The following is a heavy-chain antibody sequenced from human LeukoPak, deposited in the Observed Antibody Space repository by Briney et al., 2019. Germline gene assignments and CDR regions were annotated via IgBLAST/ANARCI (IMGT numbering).Heavy chain of an antibody. Sequence: PGGSLRLSCAASEFSVGSNYMTWVRQAPGKGLEWVSLIYSGGSTYYADSVKGRFTISRDNSKNTLYLQMNSLRAEDTAVYYCARADYAIYAFDIWGQGTMVTVSS. D-gene: IGHD3-16*01. CDR1: EFSVGSNY. CDR2: IYSGGST. J-gene: IGHJ3*02. CDR3: ARADYAIYAFDI. V-gene: IGHV3-66*01.